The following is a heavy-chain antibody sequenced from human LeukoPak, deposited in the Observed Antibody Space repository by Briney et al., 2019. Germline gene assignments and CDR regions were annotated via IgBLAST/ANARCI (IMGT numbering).Heavy chain of an antibody. CDR3: ARDPRAANYDFWGFDP. CDR2: IYYSGST. Sequence: SETLSLTCTVSGGSISSYYWSWIRQPPGKGLEWIGYIYYSGSTNYNPSLKSRVTISVDTSKNQFSLKLSSVTAADTAVYYCARDPRAANYDFWGFDPWGQGTLVTVSS. D-gene: IGHD3-3*01. J-gene: IGHJ5*02. CDR1: GGSISSYY. V-gene: IGHV4-59*01.